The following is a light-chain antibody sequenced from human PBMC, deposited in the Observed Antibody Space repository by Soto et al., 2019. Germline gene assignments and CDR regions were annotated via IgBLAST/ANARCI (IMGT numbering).Light chain of an antibody. CDR1: QTILYRSNSKNY. CDR2: WAS. J-gene: IGKJ4*01. CDR3: QQYFSTPRT. Sequence: DIVMTQSPDSLYVSLGERATINCKSSQTILYRSNSKNYLAWYQQKPGHPPKQLIYWASTRQSGVPDRFSGSWSGTDFYLTISSLQAEDVAVYYWQQYFSTPRTFRLGTKVEI. V-gene: IGKV4-1*01.